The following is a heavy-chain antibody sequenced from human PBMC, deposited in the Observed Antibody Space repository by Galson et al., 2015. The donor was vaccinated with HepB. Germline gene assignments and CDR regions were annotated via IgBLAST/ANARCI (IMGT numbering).Heavy chain of an antibody. Sequence: SLRLSCAASGFSFSDSYMSWIRQAPGKGLEWLSYISVSGKIIYYADSVKGRFTISRDNTKSSLFLQINNLRAEDTAVYYCARVSGLTYGFRGNYYYYYGMDVWGQGTTVTVSS. CDR3: ARVSGLTYGFRGNYYYYYGMDV. J-gene: IGHJ6*02. V-gene: IGHV3-11*01. D-gene: IGHD3-10*01. CDR2: ISVSGKII. CDR1: GFSFSDSY.